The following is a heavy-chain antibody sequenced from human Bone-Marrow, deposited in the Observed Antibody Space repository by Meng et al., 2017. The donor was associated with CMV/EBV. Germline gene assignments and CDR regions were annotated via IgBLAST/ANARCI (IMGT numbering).Heavy chain of an antibody. CDR1: GFTFDDYG. J-gene: IGHJ4*02. Sequence: GESLKISCAASGFTFDDYGMSWVRQAPGKGLEWVALISYDGNNRSYPDSVKGRFTISRDNSKNTLYLQMKSLRPEDAAVYYCARGWRTYATGGYRYNGYFDYWGQGTLVTVSS. CDR2: ISYDGNNR. CDR3: ARGWRTYATGGYRYNGYFDY. V-gene: IGHV3-30*03. D-gene: IGHD2-8*02.